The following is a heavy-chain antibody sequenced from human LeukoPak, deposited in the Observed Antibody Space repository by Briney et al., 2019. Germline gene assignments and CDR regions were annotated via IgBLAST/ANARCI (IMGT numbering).Heavy chain of an antibody. V-gene: IGHV3-23*01. Sequence: GGSLRLSCAASGLTFRSYAMSWVRQAPGKGLEWVSAISGSGGSTYYADSVKGRFTISRDSSKNTLFLHMNTLRAEDTAIYYCAKDRTVGASYWYFDLWGRGTLVTVSS. D-gene: IGHD1-26*01. CDR3: AKDRTVGASYWYFDL. J-gene: IGHJ2*01. CDR1: GLTFRSYA. CDR2: ISGSGGST.